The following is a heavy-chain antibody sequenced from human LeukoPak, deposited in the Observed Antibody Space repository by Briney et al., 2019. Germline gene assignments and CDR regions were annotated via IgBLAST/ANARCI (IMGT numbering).Heavy chain of an antibody. CDR1: GDSVSSNSAA. V-gene: IGHV6-1*01. CDR3: ARAGHIVVVTAIHDAFDI. J-gene: IGHJ3*02. D-gene: IGHD2-21*02. CDR2: TYYRSKWYN. Sequence: SQTLSLTCAISGDSVSSNSAAWNWIRQSPSRGLEWLGRTYYRSKWYNDYAVSVKSRITINPDTSKNQFSLQLNSLTPEDTAVYYCARAGHIVVVTAIHDAFDIWGQGTMVTVSS.